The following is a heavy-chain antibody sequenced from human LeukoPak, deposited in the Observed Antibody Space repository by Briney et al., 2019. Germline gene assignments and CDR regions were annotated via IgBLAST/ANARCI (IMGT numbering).Heavy chain of an antibody. CDR1: GYALTELS. J-gene: IGHJ4*02. CDR3: ATEELERRPYDY. V-gene: IGHV1-24*01. D-gene: IGHD1-1*01. Sequence: GASVKVSCKVSGYALTELSMHWVRQAPGKGLEWMGGFDPEDGETIYAQKFQGRVTMTEDTSTDTAYMELSSLRSEDTAVYYCATEELERRPYDYWGQGTLVTVSS. CDR2: FDPEDGET.